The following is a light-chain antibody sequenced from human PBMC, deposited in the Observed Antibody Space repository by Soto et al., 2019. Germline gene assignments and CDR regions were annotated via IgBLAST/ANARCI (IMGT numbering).Light chain of an antibody. CDR2: DAF. CDR3: QQRSNWSPPFT. Sequence: NFLTQSPATLSLSPGERATLSCRASQSVGIYLAWYPQKPGQAPRLLIYDAFQRATGIPARFSGSGSGTDFTLTISSLEPEDFAVYYCQQRSNWSPPFTFGPGTKVE. J-gene: IGKJ2*01. CDR1: QSVGIY. V-gene: IGKV3-11*01.